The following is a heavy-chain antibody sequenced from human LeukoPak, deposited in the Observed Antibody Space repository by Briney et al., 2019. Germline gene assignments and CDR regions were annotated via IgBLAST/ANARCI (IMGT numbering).Heavy chain of an antibody. V-gene: IGHV4-34*01. J-gene: IGHJ6*02. Sequence: SETLSLTCAVYGGSFSGYYWSWIRQPPGKGLEWIGEINHSGSTNYNPSLKSRVTISVDTSKNQFSLKLSSVTAADTAVYYCARDDYGMDVWGQGTTVTVSS. CDR1: GGSFSGYY. CDR3: ARDDYGMDV. CDR2: INHSGST.